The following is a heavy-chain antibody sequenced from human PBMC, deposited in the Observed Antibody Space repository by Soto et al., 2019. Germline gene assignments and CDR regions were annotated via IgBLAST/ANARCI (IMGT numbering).Heavy chain of an antibody. CDR1: GYTFTSYA. CDR3: AKGGYSSSWYPYYYYYGMDV. D-gene: IGHD6-13*01. CDR2: INAGNGNT. J-gene: IGHJ6*02. V-gene: IGHV1-3*01. Sequence: ASVKVSCKASGYTFTSYAMHWVRQAPGQRLEWMGWINAGNGNTKYSQKFQGRVTITRDTSASTAYMELSSLRSEDTAVYYCAKGGYSSSWYPYYYYYGMDVWGQGTTVTVSS.